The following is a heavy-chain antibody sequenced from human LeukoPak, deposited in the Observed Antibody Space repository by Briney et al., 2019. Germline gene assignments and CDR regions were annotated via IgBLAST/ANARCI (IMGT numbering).Heavy chain of an antibody. J-gene: IGHJ4*02. CDR2: INHSGST. Sequence: PSETLSLTCAVYGGSFSDYYWTWIRQPPGKGLEWIGEINHSGSTNYNPSLKSRVTISVDTSKNQFSLKLSSVTAADTAVYYCARGEGATPYYFDYWGQGTLVTVSS. D-gene: IGHD1-26*01. CDR1: GGSFSDYY. V-gene: IGHV4-34*01. CDR3: ARGEGATPYYFDY.